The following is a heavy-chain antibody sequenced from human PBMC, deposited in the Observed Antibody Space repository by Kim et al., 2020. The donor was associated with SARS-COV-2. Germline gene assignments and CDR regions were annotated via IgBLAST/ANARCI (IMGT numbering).Heavy chain of an antibody. V-gene: IGHV3-23*01. J-gene: IGHJ3*02. CDR3: AKGESGSYLRSAFDI. Sequence: DSVKGRFTISRENSKNTLYLQMNSLRAEDTAVYYCAKGESGSYLRSAFDIWGQGTMVTVSS. D-gene: IGHD1-26*01.